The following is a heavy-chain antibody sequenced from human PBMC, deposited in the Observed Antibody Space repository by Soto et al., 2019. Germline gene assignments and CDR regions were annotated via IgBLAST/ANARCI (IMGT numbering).Heavy chain of an antibody. Sequence: PSETLSLTCTVSGASVINNDYYWSWVRQPPGKGLEWIGHIYHTGSTYYSPSLKSRLTISLDTSKNQFSLKLPFVTAADAAVYYCARVGYYSDSGTYSFDYWGLGTLVTVSS. V-gene: IGHV4-30-4*01. D-gene: IGHD3-10*01. CDR2: IYHTGST. CDR3: ARVGYYSDSGTYSFDY. J-gene: IGHJ4*02. CDR1: GASVINNDYY.